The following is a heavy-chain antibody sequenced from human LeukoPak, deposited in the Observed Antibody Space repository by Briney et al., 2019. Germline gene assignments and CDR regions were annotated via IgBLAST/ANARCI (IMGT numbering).Heavy chain of an antibody. J-gene: IGHJ1*01. CDR3: ARDNMAPAAATEEYFQH. Sequence: PGGSLRLSCAASGFTFSSYAMHWVRQAPGKGLEWVAVISYDGSNKYYADSVKGRFTISRDNSKNTLYLQMNSLRAEDTAVYYCARDNMAPAAATEEYFQHWGQGTLVTVSS. CDR2: ISYDGSNK. V-gene: IGHV3-30-3*01. D-gene: IGHD6-13*01. CDR1: GFTFSSYA.